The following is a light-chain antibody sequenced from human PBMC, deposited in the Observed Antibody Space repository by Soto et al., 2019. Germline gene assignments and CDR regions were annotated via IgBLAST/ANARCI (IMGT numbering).Light chain of an antibody. V-gene: IGLV2-8*01. CDR2: EVS. Sequence: QSALTQPPSASGSPGQSVTISCTGTSGDVGGYNYVSWYQQHPGKAPKLMIFEVSERPSGVPDRFSASNSGNTASLTVSGLQAEDEADYYCSSYAGSNNYVFGTGTKLTVL. CDR1: SGDVGGYNY. CDR3: SSYAGSNNYV. J-gene: IGLJ1*01.